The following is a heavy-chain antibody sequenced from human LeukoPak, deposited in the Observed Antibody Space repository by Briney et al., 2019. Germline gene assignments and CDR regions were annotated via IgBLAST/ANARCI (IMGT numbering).Heavy chain of an antibody. D-gene: IGHD1-26*01. V-gene: IGHV3-9*01. CDR2: ISWDGNKV. CDR3: AKDRPVATTLHHFDH. J-gene: IGHJ4*02. CDR1: GFSFDDYA. Sequence: GGSLRPSCVVSGFSFDDYAMHWVRQGPGRAREWFSVISWDGNKVSYADSVKGRFTISRDNAKNSLYLQMTSLRPEDTAFYYCAKDRPVATTLHHFDHWGLGTLVTVSS.